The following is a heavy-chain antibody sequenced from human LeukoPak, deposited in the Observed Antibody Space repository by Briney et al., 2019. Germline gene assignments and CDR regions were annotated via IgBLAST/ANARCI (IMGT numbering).Heavy chain of an antibody. CDR1: GGSISSSSYY. V-gene: IGHV4-39*01. CDR3: VRMTGSGCISIICYTDY. Sequence: SETLSLTCTVSGGSISSSSYYWGWIRQPPGKGLEWIGSTYYSGSTYYNPSLKSRVTISVGTSKNQFSLKLGSVTAADTAMYYCVRMTGSGCISIICYTDYWGQGTLVTVSS. CDR2: TYYSGST. J-gene: IGHJ4*02. D-gene: IGHD2-2*02.